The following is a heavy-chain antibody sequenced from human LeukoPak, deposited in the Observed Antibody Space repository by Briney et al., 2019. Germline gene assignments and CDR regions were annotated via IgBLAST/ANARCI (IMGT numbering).Heavy chain of an antibody. CDR2: IIGSGGST. CDR1: GFTFNNYA. J-gene: IGHJ6*02. CDR3: ARDTHDYGDYSYYYYYYGMDV. Sequence: TGGSLRLSCAASGFTFNNYAMTWVRQAPGKGLEWVSTIIGSGGSTDYADSVKGRFTISRDNSKDTLFLQMDSLRVEDTAVYYCARDTHDYGDYSYYYYYYGMDVWGQGTTVTVSS. D-gene: IGHD4-17*01. V-gene: IGHV3-23*01.